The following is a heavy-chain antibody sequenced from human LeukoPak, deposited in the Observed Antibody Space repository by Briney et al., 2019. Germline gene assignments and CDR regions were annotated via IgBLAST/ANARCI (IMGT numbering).Heavy chain of an antibody. CDR1: GLPIGDFA. Sequence: GGSLRLACVASGLPIGDFAMHWVRQAPGKGLEWVSTIYSGGTTYYADSVMGRFTISRHNSRNTLYLQMNSLRAEDTAVYYCARVDTVMAYYFDLWGQGTLVTVSS. CDR2: IYSGGTT. CDR3: ARVDTVMAYYFDL. V-gene: IGHV3-53*04. D-gene: IGHD5-18*01. J-gene: IGHJ4*02.